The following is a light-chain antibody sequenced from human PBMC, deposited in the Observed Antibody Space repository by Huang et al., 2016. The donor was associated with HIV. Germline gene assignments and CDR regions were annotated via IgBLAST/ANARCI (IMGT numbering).Light chain of an antibody. V-gene: IGKV3-15*01. CDR3: QQYNDWPPWYT. J-gene: IGKJ2*01. CDR2: GAS. CDR1: RSVGNN. Sequence: IVMTQSPATLSVSPEERVTLSCRASRSVGNNLAWYQQKVGQPPRLLIYGASTRATGIAARFSGSGSGTYFTLTISSLQSEDFAVYYCQQYNDWPPWYTFGQGTKLEIK.